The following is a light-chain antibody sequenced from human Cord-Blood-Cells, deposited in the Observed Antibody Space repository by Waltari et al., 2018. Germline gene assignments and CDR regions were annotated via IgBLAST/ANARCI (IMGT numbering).Light chain of an antibody. CDR2: AAS. Sequence: AIRITQSPSSLSASTGDRVTITCRASQGISSYLAWYQQKPGKAPKLLIYAASTLQSGVPSRFSGSGSGTDFTLTISCLQSEDVATYYCQQYYSYPQTFGPGTKVDIK. J-gene: IGKJ3*01. CDR3: QQYYSYPQT. V-gene: IGKV1-8*01. CDR1: QGISSY.